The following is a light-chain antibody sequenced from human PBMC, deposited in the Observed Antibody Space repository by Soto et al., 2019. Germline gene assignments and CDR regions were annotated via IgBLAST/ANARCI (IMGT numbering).Light chain of an antibody. CDR3: QQSYSTPPTT. Sequence: DTQMTQSPSSLSASVGDRVTITCRASQSISSYLNWYQQKPGKAPKLLIYAASSLQSGVPSRFSGSGSGTDFTLTISSLQPEDFATYYCQQSYSTPPTTFGQGTKVEIK. CDR2: AAS. J-gene: IGKJ1*01. V-gene: IGKV1-39*01. CDR1: QSISSY.